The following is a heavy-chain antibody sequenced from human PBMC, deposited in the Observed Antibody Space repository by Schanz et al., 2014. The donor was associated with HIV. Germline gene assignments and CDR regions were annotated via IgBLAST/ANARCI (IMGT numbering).Heavy chain of an antibody. CDR3: ARDGSKWNFEY. D-gene: IGHD4-4*01. Sequence: QVQLVQSGPEVKKPGASVRVSCETSGYTFSDYDINWVRQAPGQGLEWMGWINPNSGGTNYAQKFHGRVTMTRDTSISTAYMELSRLRSDDTAVYYCARDGSKWNFEYWGQGTLVTVSP. CDR2: INPNSGGT. CDR1: GYTFSDYD. J-gene: IGHJ4*02. V-gene: IGHV1-2*02.